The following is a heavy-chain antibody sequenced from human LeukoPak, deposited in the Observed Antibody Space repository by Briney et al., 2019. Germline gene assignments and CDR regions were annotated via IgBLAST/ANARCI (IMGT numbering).Heavy chain of an antibody. V-gene: IGHV3-21*01. CDR2: ISSSSSYI. J-gene: IGHJ3*02. CDR3: ARGLAGMIAFDI. D-gene: IGHD6-19*01. Sequence: GGSLRLSCAASGFTFSSYSMTRVRQAPGKGLEWVSSISSSSSYIYYADSVKGRFTISRDNAKNSLYLQMNSLRAEDTAVYYCARGLAGMIAFDIWGQGTMVTVSS. CDR1: GFTFSSYS.